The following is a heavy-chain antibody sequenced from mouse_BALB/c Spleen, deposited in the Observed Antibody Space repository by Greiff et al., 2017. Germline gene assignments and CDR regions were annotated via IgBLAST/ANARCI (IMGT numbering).Heavy chain of an antibody. V-gene: IGHV14-3*02. CDR3: TRGGLGKGFDY. D-gene: IGHD3-3*01. J-gene: IGHJ2*01. Sequence: VQLQQSGAELVKPGASVKLSCTASGFNIKDTYMHWVKQRPEQGLEWIGRIDPANGNTKYDPKFQGKATITADTSSNTAYLQLSSLTSEDTAVYYCTRGGLGKGFDYWGQGTTLTVSS. CDR2: IDPANGNT. CDR1: GFNIKDTY.